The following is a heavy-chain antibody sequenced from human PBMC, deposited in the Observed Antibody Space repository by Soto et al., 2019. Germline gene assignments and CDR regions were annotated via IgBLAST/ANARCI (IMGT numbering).Heavy chain of an antibody. V-gene: IGHV1-69*01. CDR2: IIPIFGTA. CDR3: ARFKQQLPGRDWYFDL. D-gene: IGHD6-13*01. Sequence: QVQLVQSGAEVKKPGSSVKVSCKASGGTFSSYAISWVRQAPGQGLEWMGGIIPIFGTANYAQKFQGRVTITADESTSTAYMELSSLRSEDTVVYYCARFKQQLPGRDWYFDLWGRGTLVTVSS. J-gene: IGHJ2*01. CDR1: GGTFSSYA.